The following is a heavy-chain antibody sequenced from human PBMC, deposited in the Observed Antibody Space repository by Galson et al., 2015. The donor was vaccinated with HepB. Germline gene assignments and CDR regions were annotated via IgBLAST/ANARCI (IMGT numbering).Heavy chain of an antibody. D-gene: IGHD6-19*01. CDR2: IWYDGSNK. Sequence: SLRLSCAASGFGFSRYGMNWVRQAPGKGPEWVAIIWYDGSNKYYAESVKGRFTISRDNSKNTMYLQMNSLRAEDTALYYCARDRARFSSGWFSMDVWGQGTTVIVTS. V-gene: IGHV3-33*01. CDR3: ARDRARFSSGWFSMDV. J-gene: IGHJ6*02. CDR1: GFGFSRYG.